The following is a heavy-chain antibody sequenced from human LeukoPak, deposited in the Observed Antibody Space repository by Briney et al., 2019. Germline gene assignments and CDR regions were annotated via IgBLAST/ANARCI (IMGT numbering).Heavy chain of an antibody. D-gene: IGHD2-2*01. Sequence: PGRSRRLSCAASGFTFSSYGMHWVRQAPGKGLEWVAVIWYDGSNKYYADSVKGRFTISRDNSKNTLYLQMNSLRAEDTAVYYCARDSPFRGIVVVPAAPLDHWGQGTLVTVSS. CDR2: IWYDGSNK. CDR1: GFTFSSYG. CDR3: ARDSPFRGIVVVPAAPLDH. J-gene: IGHJ4*02. V-gene: IGHV3-33*01.